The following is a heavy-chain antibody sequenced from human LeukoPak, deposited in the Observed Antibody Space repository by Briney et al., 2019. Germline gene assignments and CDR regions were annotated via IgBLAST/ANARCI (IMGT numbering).Heavy chain of an antibody. CDR3: ARDRPFYDILTGYYTSDY. CDR2: TSAYNGNT. J-gene: IGHJ4*02. V-gene: IGHV1-18*01. D-gene: IGHD3-9*01. Sequence: APVKVSCKASGYTFTSYGISWVRQAPGQGLEWMGWTSAYNGNTNYAQKLQGRVTMTTDTSTSTAYMELRSLRSDDTAVYYCARDRPFYDILTGYYTSDYWGQGTLVTVSS. CDR1: GYTFTSYG.